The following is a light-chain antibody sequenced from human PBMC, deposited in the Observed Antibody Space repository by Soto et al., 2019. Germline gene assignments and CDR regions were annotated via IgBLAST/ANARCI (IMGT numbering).Light chain of an antibody. CDR1: SSNIGSHT. CDR3: AAWDDSLNGVA. J-gene: IGLJ2*01. Sequence: QSVLTQPPSASGTPGQTIAISCSGGSSNIGSHTVNWYQQLPGTAPRLLIYSNTQRPSGVPDRFSGSKSGTSASLAITELQSEYEGDYYCAAWDDSLNGVAFGGGTKVTVL. CDR2: SNT. V-gene: IGLV1-44*01.